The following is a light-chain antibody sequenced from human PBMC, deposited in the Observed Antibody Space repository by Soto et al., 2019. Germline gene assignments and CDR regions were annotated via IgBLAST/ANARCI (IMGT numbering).Light chain of an antibody. CDR3: QQYDDWPWT. Sequence: EIVLTHSPATLSVSPGDRSTLSCRASQSVNSNLAWYHLKPGQAPRLLIYVASIRAAGIPARFTGSDYGTEIPLSISSLQSEDFADYYCQQYDDWPWTFGQGTKVEIK. V-gene: IGKV3-15*01. J-gene: IGKJ1*01. CDR1: QSVNSN. CDR2: VAS.